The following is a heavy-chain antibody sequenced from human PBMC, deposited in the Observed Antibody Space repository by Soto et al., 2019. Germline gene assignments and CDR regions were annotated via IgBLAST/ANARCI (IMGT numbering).Heavy chain of an antibody. CDR3: ARDKQWLAYGMDV. V-gene: IGHV1-69*06. Sequence: SVKVSCKASGGTFSSYAISWVRQAPGQGLEWMGGIIPIFGTANYAQKFQGRVTITADKSTSTAYMELSSLRSEDTAVYYCARDKQWLAYGMDVWGQGTTVTVSS. J-gene: IGHJ6*02. D-gene: IGHD6-19*01. CDR1: GGTFSSYA. CDR2: IIPIFGTA.